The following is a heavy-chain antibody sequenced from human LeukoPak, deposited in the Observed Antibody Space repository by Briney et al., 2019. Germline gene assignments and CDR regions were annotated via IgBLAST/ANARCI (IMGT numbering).Heavy chain of an antibody. CDR3: AKGDFLVVVPAAPFDY. V-gene: IGHV3-21*04. J-gene: IGHJ4*02. Sequence: GGSLRLSCAASGFTFSSYSMNWVRQAPGKGLEWVSSISSSSSYIYYADSVKGRFTISRDNAKNSLYLQMNSLRAEDTAVYYCAKGDFLVVVPAAPFDYWGQGTLVTVSS. CDR2: ISSSSSYI. D-gene: IGHD2-2*01. CDR1: GFTFSSYS.